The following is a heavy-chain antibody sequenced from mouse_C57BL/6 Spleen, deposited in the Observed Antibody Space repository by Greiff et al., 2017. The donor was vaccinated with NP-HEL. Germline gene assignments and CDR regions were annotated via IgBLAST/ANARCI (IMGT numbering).Heavy chain of an antibody. CDR3: ARFAGSSPYYFDY. Sequence: EVQLQQSGPELVKPGASVKISCKASGYSFTGYYMNWVKQSPEKSLEWIGEINPSTGGTTYNQKFKAKATLTVDKSSSTAYMQLKSLTSEDSAVYYCARFAGSSPYYFDYWGQGTTLTVSS. D-gene: IGHD1-1*01. CDR1: GYSFTGYY. CDR2: INPSTGGT. J-gene: IGHJ2*01. V-gene: IGHV1-42*01.